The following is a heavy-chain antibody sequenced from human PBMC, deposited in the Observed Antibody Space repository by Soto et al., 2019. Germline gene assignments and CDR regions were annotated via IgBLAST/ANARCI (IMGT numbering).Heavy chain of an antibody. Sequence: PSETLSLTCTVSGGSISSSSYSWGWIRQPPGKGLEWIGSIYYSGSTYYNPSLKSRVTISVDTSKNQFSLKLSSVTAADTAVYYCARHSSSWRFDYWGQGTLVTVSS. CDR1: GGSISSSSYS. D-gene: IGHD6-13*01. V-gene: IGHV4-39*01. CDR3: ARHSSSWRFDY. CDR2: IYYSGST. J-gene: IGHJ4*02.